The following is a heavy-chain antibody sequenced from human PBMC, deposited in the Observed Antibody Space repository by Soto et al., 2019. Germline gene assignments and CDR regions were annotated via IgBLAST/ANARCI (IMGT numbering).Heavy chain of an antibody. V-gene: IGHV3-23*01. J-gene: IGHJ4*01. CDR2: ISAGGDGT. CDR3: AKEPRLQRAY. CDR1: GFPFGNYH. D-gene: IGHD4-4*01. Sequence: CEASGFPFGNYHMSWVRQAPGKGLEWVAGISAGGDGTTYADSVKGRFTISRDNSRNTLYLQMNSLRVDDTALYYCAKEPRLQRAYRGQGTLVTVST.